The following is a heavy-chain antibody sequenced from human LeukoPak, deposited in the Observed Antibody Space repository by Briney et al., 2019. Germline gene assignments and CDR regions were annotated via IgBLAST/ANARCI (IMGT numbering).Heavy chain of an antibody. Sequence: ASVKVSCKASGYTFTSYDINWVRQATGQGLEWMGWMNPNSGKTGYAQKFQGRVTMTRNTSISTAYMELSSLRAEDTAVYYCAKDGVPSRWFGRNYFDYWGQGTLVTVSS. V-gene: IGHV1-8*01. J-gene: IGHJ4*02. CDR1: GYTFTSYD. CDR3: AKDGVPSRWFGRNYFDY. D-gene: IGHD3-10*01. CDR2: MNPNSGKT.